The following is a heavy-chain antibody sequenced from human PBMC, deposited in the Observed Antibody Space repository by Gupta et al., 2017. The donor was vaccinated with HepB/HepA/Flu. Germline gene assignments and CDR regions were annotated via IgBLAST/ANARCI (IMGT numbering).Heavy chain of an antibody. CDR1: GFTFDDYG. V-gene: IGHV3-9*01. CDR2: ISWNGDRI. D-gene: IGHD3-9*01. Sequence: EVQLVESGGGLVQPGRSLRLSCAASGFTFDDYGMHWVREVPRKGLEWVSGISWNGDRIGYADSVKGRCISSRDNAKNSLYLEMSSLRGEEKAVYYCEKDIAIEGGYVDGDHYSGLDVWGQGTTVNVSS. J-gene: IGHJ6*02. CDR3: EKDIAIEGGYVDGDHYSGLDV.